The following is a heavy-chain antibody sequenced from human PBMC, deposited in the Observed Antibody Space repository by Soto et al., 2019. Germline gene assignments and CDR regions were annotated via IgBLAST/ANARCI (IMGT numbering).Heavy chain of an antibody. Sequence: GASVKVSCKASGYTFTSYYMHWVRQAPGQGLEWMGIINPSGGSTSYAQKFQGIVTMTRDTSTSTVYMELSSLRSEDTAVYYCARLVGANRLSDFDYWGQGTLVTSPQ. J-gene: IGHJ4*02. V-gene: IGHV1-46*01. CDR1: GYTFTSYY. CDR3: ARLVGANRLSDFDY. D-gene: IGHD1-26*01. CDR2: INPSGGST.